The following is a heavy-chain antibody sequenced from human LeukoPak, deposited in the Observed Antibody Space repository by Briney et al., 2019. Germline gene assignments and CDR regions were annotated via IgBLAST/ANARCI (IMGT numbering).Heavy chain of an antibody. CDR1: GFTFSGQD. V-gene: IGHV3-30*02. D-gene: IGHD3-9*01. J-gene: IGHJ4*02. Sequence: GGSLRLSCAASGFTFSGQDMHWVRQAPGKGLEWVTFIGDDGSKKYYADSVKGRFTISRDTSKNTLYLQMNSLRAEDTAVYYCAKVTGYWVYWGQGTLVTVSS. CDR2: IGDDGSKK. CDR3: AKVTGYWVY.